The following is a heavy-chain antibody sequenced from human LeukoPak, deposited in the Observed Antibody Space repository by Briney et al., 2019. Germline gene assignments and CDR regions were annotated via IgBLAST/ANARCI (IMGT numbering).Heavy chain of an antibody. CDR3: AKAGRDGGYFDWLAVMDWFDP. J-gene: IGHJ5*02. D-gene: IGHD3-9*01. CDR1: GFTFTSYA. Sequence: PGGSLRLSCSASGFTFTSYAMSWVRQAPGKGLEWVSTISGSGGSTYYADSVKGRFTISRDNSKNTLYLQMNSLRAEDTAVYYCAKAGRDGGYFDWLAVMDWFDPWGQGTLVTVSS. CDR2: ISGSGGST. V-gene: IGHV3-23*01.